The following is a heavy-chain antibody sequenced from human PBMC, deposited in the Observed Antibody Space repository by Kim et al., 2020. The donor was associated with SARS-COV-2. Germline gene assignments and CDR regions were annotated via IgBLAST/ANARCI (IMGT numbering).Heavy chain of an antibody. CDR3: TRITMVRGFDP. V-gene: IGHV3-73*01. Sequence: TAYAASVKGRFTISREDSKNTAYLQMNSLKTEDTAVYYCTRITMVRGFDPWGQGTLVTVSS. J-gene: IGHJ5*02. CDR2: T. D-gene: IGHD3-10*01.